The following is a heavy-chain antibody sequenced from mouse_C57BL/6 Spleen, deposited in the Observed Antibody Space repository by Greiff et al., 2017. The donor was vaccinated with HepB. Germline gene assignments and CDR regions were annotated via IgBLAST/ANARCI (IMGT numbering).Heavy chain of an antibody. CDR3: TTYGNYRCAY. V-gene: IGHV14-4*01. Sequence: EVQLQQSGAELVRPGASVKLSCTASGFNIKDDYMHWVKQRPEQGLEWIGWIDPENGDTEYASKFQGKATITADTSSNTAYLQLSSLTSEDTAVYYCTTYGNYRCAYWGQGTLVTVSA. CDR1: GFNIKDDY. J-gene: IGHJ3*01. CDR2: IDPENGDT. D-gene: IGHD2-1*01.